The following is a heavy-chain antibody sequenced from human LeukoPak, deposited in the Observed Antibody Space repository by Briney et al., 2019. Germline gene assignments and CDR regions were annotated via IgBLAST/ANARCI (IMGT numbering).Heavy chain of an antibody. D-gene: IGHD3-10*01. CDR3: ARGRTYGSGSYTLFDY. CDR1: GFTFSGYS. CDR2: ISTSTTYT. J-gene: IGHJ4*02. Sequence: GGSLRLSCAASGFTFSGYSMSWIRQAPGKGLEWVSHISTSTTYTIYSDSVKGRFTISRDNAERSLFLQMNSLRGEDSAVYYCARGRTYGSGSYTLFDYWGQGTLVTVSP. V-gene: IGHV3-11*03.